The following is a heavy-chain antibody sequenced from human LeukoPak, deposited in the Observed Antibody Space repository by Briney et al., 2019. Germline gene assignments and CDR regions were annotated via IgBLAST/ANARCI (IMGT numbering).Heavy chain of an antibody. CDR1: GDSVSSNSAA. CDR2: TYYRSKWYN. J-gene: IGHJ6*03. Sequence: SQTLSLTCAISGDSVSSNSAAWNWIRQSPSRGLEWLGRTYYRSKWYNDYAVSVKSRITINPDTSKNQFSLQLNSVTPEDTAVYYCARERDLTDYDSSGYSRYYYYYMDVWGKGTTVTVSS. CDR3: ARERDLTDYDSSGYSRYYYYYMDV. V-gene: IGHV6-1*01. D-gene: IGHD3-22*01.